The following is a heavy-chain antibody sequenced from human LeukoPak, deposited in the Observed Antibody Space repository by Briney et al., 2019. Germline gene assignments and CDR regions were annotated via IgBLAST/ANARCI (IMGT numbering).Heavy chain of an antibody. V-gene: IGHV3-48*04. Sequence: GGSLRLSCAASGFTFSSYSMNLVRQAPGKGLEWVSYISSSSTIYYADSVKGRFTISRDNAKNSLYLQMNSLRAEDTAVYYCARDKAVAGTGNWFDPWGQGTLVTVSS. J-gene: IGHJ5*02. CDR1: GFTFSSYS. CDR2: ISSSSTI. D-gene: IGHD6-19*01. CDR3: ARDKAVAGTGNWFDP.